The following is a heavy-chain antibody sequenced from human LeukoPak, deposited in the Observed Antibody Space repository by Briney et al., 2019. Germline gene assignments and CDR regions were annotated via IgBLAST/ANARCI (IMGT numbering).Heavy chain of an antibody. CDR3: ARVDSGNYDY. CDR1: GFRFGSYV. D-gene: IGHD1-26*01. V-gene: IGHV3-23*01. Sequence: GGSLRLSCAASGFRFGSYVMSWVRQAPGKGLEYVSSIDGSVGASYYADSVKGRFTISRDNSKNTLFLQMNSLRVEDTAVYYCARVDSGNYDYWGQGTLLTVSS. J-gene: IGHJ4*02. CDR2: IDGSVGAS.